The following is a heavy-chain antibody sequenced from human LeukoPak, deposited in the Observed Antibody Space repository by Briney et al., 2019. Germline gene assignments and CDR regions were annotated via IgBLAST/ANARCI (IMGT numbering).Heavy chain of an antibody. J-gene: IGHJ4*02. D-gene: IGHD3-3*01. Sequence: GGSLRLSCAASGFTFSTYAMNWVRQAPGKGLEWVSYISSSSNTIYYADSVQGRFTISRDNANNSLYLQMNSLRVEDTAVYYCGRDGYDFWSGYPTSVDFWGQGTLFTVSS. CDR2: ISSSSNTI. V-gene: IGHV3-48*01. CDR1: GFTFSTYA. CDR3: GRDGYDFWSGYPTSVDF.